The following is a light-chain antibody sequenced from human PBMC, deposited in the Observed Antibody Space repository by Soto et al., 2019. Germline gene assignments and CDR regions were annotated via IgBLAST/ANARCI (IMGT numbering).Light chain of an antibody. Sequence: DIQMTQSPSSLSASVGDRVTITCRASQSISTYLTWYQQKPARAPKLLIYAASRLESVVPSRFRGSGSGTDFTLTISSMQAEDFATYYCQQSYITPFSFGPGSKVDIK. V-gene: IGKV1-39*01. J-gene: IGKJ3*01. CDR3: QQSYITPFS. CDR1: QSISTY. CDR2: AAS.